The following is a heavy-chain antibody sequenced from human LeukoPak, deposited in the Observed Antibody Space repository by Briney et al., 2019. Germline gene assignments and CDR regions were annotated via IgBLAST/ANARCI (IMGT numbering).Heavy chain of an antibody. CDR1: GGTFSSYA. CDR3: ARDQVVITFGGVIVPVNWFDP. Sequence: ASVKVSCKASGGTFSSYAISWVRQAPGQGLEWMGWISAYNGNTNYAQKLQGRVTMTTDTSTSTAYMELRSLRSDDTAVYYCARDQVVITFGGVIVPVNWFDPWGQGTLVTVSS. V-gene: IGHV1-18*01. CDR2: ISAYNGNT. D-gene: IGHD3-16*02. J-gene: IGHJ5*02.